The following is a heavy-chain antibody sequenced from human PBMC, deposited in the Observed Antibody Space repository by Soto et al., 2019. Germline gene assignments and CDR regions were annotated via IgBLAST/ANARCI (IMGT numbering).Heavy chain of an antibody. Sequence: SVKVSCKASGFTFTNTAVQWVRQARGQRLEWIGWIVVGSGNTDYAQKFQERVTITRDMSTSTAYMELSSLRSEDTAVYYCAAPITILFYYYGMDVWGQGTTVTVSS. CDR2: IVVGSGNT. D-gene: IGHD3-3*01. CDR3: AAPITILFYYYGMDV. CDR1: GFTFTNTA. J-gene: IGHJ6*02. V-gene: IGHV1-58*01.